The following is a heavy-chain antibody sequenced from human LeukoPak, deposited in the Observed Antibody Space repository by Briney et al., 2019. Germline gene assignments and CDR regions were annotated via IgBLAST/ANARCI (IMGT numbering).Heavy chain of an antibody. D-gene: IGHD4-17*01. CDR3: ARVGYGDYAPDY. V-gene: IGHV3-7*01. CDR2: IKEDGSEK. Sequence: PGGSLRLSCAASGFTFSRSWMHWVRQAPGKGLEWVASIKEDGSEKYYVDSVKGRFTISRDNAKNSLYLQMNSLRAEDTAVYYCARVGYGDYAPDYWGQGTLVTVSS. CDR1: GFTFSRSW. J-gene: IGHJ4*02.